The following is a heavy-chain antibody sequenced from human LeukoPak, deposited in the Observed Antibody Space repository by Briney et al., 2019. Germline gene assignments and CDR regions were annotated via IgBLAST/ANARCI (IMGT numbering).Heavy chain of an antibody. CDR2: IYYGGGT. CDR1: GFIVSSTY. J-gene: IGHJ4*02. CDR3: AGCSGSYYNDFDY. V-gene: IGHV3-53*01. D-gene: IGHD3-10*02. Sequence: GGSLRLSCAASGFIVSSTYMNWVRQAPGKGLEWVSVIYYGGGTYYTDSVKGRFTISRDNSKNTVYLQMNSLRAEDTAVYYCAGCSGSYYNDFDYWGQGTLVTVSS.